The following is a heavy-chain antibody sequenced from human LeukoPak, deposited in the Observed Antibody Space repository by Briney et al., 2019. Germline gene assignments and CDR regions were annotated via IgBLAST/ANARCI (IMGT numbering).Heavy chain of an antibody. Sequence: GESLKISCKGSRYNFATYWIGWVRQMPGKGLEWMGIIYPGDSDTRYSPSFQGQVTISADKSISTAYLQWSSLKASDTAMYYCARRTAAAGLHPSLLYGIDVWGQGTTVTVFS. J-gene: IGHJ6*02. CDR1: RYNFATYW. CDR2: IYPGDSDT. CDR3: ARRTAAAGLHPSLLYGIDV. D-gene: IGHD6-13*01. V-gene: IGHV5-51*01.